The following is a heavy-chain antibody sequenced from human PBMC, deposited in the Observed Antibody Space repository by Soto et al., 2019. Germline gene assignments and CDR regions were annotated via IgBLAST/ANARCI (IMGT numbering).Heavy chain of an antibody. CDR1: GGSISSYY. D-gene: IGHD4-17*01. Sequence: SETLSLTYTVSGGSISSYYWSWIRQPPGKGLEWIGYIYYSGSTNYNPSLKSRVTISVDTSKNQFSLKLSSVTAADTSVYYCARDRGYGGNSWFDPWGQGTLVTVSS. CDR3: ARDRGYGGNSWFDP. CDR2: IYYSGST. J-gene: IGHJ5*02. V-gene: IGHV4-59*01.